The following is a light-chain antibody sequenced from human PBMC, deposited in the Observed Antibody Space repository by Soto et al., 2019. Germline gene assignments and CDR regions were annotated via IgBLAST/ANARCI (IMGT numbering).Light chain of an antibody. J-gene: IGKJ4*01. CDR2: AAS. CDR1: QGITNF. V-gene: IGKV1-27*01. Sequence: DIQMAQSPSSLSAAVGDRVTITCRASQGITNFLAWYQQKPGKVPQLLIYAASTLQSGVPSRFSGSGSGTDFTLTINSLQTEDVGTYYCQQSYDFPLTFGGGTTVEIK. CDR3: QQSYDFPLT.